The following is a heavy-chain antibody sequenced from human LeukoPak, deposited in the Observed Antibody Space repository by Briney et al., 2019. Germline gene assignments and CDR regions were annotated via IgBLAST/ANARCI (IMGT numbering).Heavy chain of an antibody. J-gene: IGHJ4*02. V-gene: IGHV3-23*01. CDR2: ISGSDGST. Sequence: PGGSLRLSCAASGFTFSSYAMSWVRQAPGKGLEWVSGISGSDGSTNYADSVKGRFTISRDNSKNTLYLQMKSLRAEDTAVYYCAGDYSDFSWDFFDYWGQGTLLTVSS. CDR3: AGDYSDFSWDFFDY. D-gene: IGHD4-11*01. CDR1: GFTFSSYA.